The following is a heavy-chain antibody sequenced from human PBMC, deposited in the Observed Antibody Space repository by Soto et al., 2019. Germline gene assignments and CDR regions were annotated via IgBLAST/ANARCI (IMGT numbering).Heavy chain of an antibody. D-gene: IGHD5-12*01. CDR1: GGTFSSYA. V-gene: IGHV1-69*12. Sequence: QVQLVQSGAEVKKPGSSVKVSCKASGGTFSSYAISWVQQAPGQGLEWMGGIIPIFGTANYAQKFQGRVTLTADESTSTAYMELSSLRSEDTAVYYCASSVAKYYYYGMDVWGQGTTVTVSS. CDR2: IIPIFGTA. J-gene: IGHJ6*02. CDR3: ASSVAKYYYYGMDV.